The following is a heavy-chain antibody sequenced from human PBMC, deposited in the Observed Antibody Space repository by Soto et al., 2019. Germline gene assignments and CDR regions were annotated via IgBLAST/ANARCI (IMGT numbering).Heavy chain of an antibody. V-gene: IGHV5-10-1*04. CDR3: ARLSYPRSNDGMDV. D-gene: IGHD3-3*01. CDR1: GYNFNNYW. Sequence: PGESLKISCKGSGYNFNNYWINWVRQMPGKGLEWMGRIDPYDSYTNYSPSFQGQVTISADKSISTAYLQWSSLKASDTAMYYCARLSYPRSNDGMDVWGQGTTVTVYS. CDR2: IDPYDSYT. J-gene: IGHJ6*02.